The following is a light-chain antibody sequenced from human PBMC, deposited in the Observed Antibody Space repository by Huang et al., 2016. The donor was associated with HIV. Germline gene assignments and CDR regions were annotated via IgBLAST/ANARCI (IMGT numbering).Light chain of an antibody. CDR3: QQYDNWPPVS. Sequence: ETVMTQSPATLSVSPGERATLSCRASQSVGSNLAWYQQKPGQAPRLLIYGASTRAIGVPARFSGTGSGTEFTLTISSLQSEDFGVYYCQQYDNWPPVSFGGGTKVEIK. J-gene: IGKJ4*01. CDR1: QSVGSN. CDR2: GAS. V-gene: IGKV3-15*01.